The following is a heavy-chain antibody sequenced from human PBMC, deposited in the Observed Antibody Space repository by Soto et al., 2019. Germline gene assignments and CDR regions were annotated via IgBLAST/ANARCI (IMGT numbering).Heavy chain of an antibody. CDR3: TSGVYLNYYNGMDV. CDR1: GFTFSGFP. CDR2: IRSKANDAAT. Sequence: EVQLVESGGGLVQPGGSLKLSCAASGFTFSGFPIHWVSQASGKGLEWVGRIRSKANDAATAYAASVKGRFTISRDDSKNTAYLQMNTLKTEDTAVYYCTSGVYLNYYNGMDVWGQGTTVTVSS. J-gene: IGHJ6*02. V-gene: IGHV3-73*02. D-gene: IGHD2-8*01.